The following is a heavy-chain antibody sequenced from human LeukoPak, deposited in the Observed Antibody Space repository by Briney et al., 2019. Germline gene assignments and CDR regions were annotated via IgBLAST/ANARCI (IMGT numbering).Heavy chain of an antibody. J-gene: IGHJ4*02. CDR3: ARDPDSSSPDY. CDR2: ISHSGST. D-gene: IGHD6-13*01. Sequence: SETLSLTCAVSGGSISSSNWWSWVRQPPGKGLEWIEEISHSGSTSYNPSLKSRVTISVDKSKNQFSLKLSSVTAADTAVYYCARDPDSSSPDYWGQGTLVTVSS. CDR1: GGSISSSNW. V-gene: IGHV4-4*02.